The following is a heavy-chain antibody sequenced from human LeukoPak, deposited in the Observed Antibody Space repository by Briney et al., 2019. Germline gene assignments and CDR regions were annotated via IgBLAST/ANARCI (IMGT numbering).Heavy chain of an antibody. Sequence: GGSLRLSCAASGFTFSSYGMHWVRQAPGKGLEWVAVISYDGSNKYYADSVKGRFTISRDNSKNTLYLQMNSLRAEDTAVYYCAKDTLSSGWYSWGQGTLVTVYS. CDR3: AKDTLSSGWYS. J-gene: IGHJ4*02. CDR2: ISYDGSNK. D-gene: IGHD6-19*01. V-gene: IGHV3-30*18. CDR1: GFTFSSYG.